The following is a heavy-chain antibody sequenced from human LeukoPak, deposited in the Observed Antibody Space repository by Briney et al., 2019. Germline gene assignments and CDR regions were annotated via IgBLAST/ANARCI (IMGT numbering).Heavy chain of an antibody. CDR2: IAHDANNK. J-gene: IGHJ6*02. V-gene: IGHV3-30*03. D-gene: IGHD3-3*01. Sequence: GSLRLSCAASGFTFNSYGMHWVRQAPGKGLEWVAVIAHDANNKNHGDSVKGRFTISRDNSKNTLYLQMNSLRAEDTAVYYCSRDGDAFWSGPMDIWGQGTTVTVSS. CDR3: SRDGDAFWSGPMDI. CDR1: GFTFNSYG.